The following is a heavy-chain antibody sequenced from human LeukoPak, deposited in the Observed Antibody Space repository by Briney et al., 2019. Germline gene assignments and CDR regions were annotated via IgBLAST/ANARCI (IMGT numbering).Heavy chain of an antibody. Sequence: PGGSLRLSCAASGLTFSSYWMSWVRLAPGKGLEWVANIKQDGSEKYYVDSVKGRFTISRDNAKNSLYLQMNSLRAEDTAVYYCARAAFDWLSYFDYWGQGTLVTASS. CDR2: IKQDGSEK. V-gene: IGHV3-7*04. CDR3: ARAAFDWLSYFDY. D-gene: IGHD3-9*01. CDR1: GLTFSSYW. J-gene: IGHJ4*02.